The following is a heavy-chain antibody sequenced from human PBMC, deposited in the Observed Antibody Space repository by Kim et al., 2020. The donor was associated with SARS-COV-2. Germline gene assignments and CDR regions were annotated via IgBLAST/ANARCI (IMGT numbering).Heavy chain of an antibody. Sequence: SYAQKFQGRVTMTRDTSTSTVYMELSSLRSEDTAVYYCARAARGGLEGGYWGQGTLVTVSS. J-gene: IGHJ4*02. CDR3: ARAARGGLEGGY. D-gene: IGHD3-16*01. V-gene: IGHV1-46*01.